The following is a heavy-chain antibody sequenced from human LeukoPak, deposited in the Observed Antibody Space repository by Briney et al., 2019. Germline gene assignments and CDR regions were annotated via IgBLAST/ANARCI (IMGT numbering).Heavy chain of an antibody. CDR3: ARSPYHYGSGSVLLDY. J-gene: IGHJ4*02. CDR2: ISYDGNNK. D-gene: IGHD3-10*01. Sequence: PGRSLKLSCAASGFTFSSFGMHWVRQAPGKGLEWVAVISYDGNNKYYADSVKGRFTISRDNSKNMLYLQMNSLRTEDTAAFYCARSPYHYGSGSVLLDYWGQGTLVTVSS. CDR1: GFTFSSFG. V-gene: IGHV3-30*03.